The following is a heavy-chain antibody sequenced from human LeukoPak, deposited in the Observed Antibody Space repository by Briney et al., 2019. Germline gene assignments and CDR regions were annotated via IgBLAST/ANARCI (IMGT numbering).Heavy chain of an antibody. CDR2: NSGSGTAT. V-gene: IGHV3-23*01. D-gene: IGHD6-25*01. CDR3: AKHRSRIAAVPDYYCYMDV. Sequence: PGGSLRLSCAASGFTFSRHAMSWVRQPPGKGLEWVSLNSGSGTATYYADSVKGRFTISRDNSKNTLFLQMDSLRAEDTAVYYCAKHRSRIAAVPDYYCYMDVWGKGTTVTVSS. CDR1: GFTFSRHA. J-gene: IGHJ6*03.